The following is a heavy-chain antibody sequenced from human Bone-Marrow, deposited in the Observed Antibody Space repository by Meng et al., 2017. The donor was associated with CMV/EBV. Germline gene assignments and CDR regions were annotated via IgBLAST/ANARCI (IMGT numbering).Heavy chain of an antibody. V-gene: IGHV3-21*01. D-gene: IGHD3-22*01. CDR3: ARDADYYDSSGYYLRWFDP. CDR2: ISSKGADI. CDR1: GFTFSVYS. J-gene: IGHJ5*02. Sequence: GGSLRLSCGASGFTFSVYSMNWVRQAPGKGLEWVASISSKGADIYYADSVKGRFTISRDNAKNSLYLQMNSLRAEDTAVYYCARDADYYDSSGYYLRWFDPWGQGTLVTVSS.